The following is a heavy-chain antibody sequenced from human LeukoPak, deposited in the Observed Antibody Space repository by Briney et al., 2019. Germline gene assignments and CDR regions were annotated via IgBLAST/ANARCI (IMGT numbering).Heavy chain of an antibody. J-gene: IGHJ4*02. CDR2: IYSGGST. V-gene: IGHV3-66*01. CDR3: ARASGWLQFLWDY. CDR1: GFTVSSNY. D-gene: IGHD5-24*01. Sequence: GGSLRLSCAASGFTVSSNYMSWFRQAPGKGLEWVSVIYSGGSTYYADSVKGRFTISRDNSKNTLYLQMNSLRAEDTAVYYCARASGWLQFLWDYWGQGTLVTVSS.